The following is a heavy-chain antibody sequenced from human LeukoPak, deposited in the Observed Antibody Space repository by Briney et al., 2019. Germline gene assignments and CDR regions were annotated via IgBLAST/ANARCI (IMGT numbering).Heavy chain of an antibody. D-gene: IGHD1-26*01. CDR3: ATTSGSGSYGERTVSFDY. CDR2: IYYSGST. J-gene: IGHJ4*02. Sequence: SETLSLTCTVSGGSISSSSYYWGWIRQPPGKGLEWIGSIYYSGSTYYNPSLKSRVTISVDTSKNQFSLKLSSVTAADTAVYYCATTSGSGSYGERTVSFDYWGQGTLVTVSS. CDR1: GGSISSSSYY. V-gene: IGHV4-39*01.